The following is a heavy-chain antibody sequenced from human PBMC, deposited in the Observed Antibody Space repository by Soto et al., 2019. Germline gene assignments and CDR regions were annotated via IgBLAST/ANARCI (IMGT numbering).Heavy chain of an antibody. Sequence: EVQLVESGGGLVQPGGSLRLSCAASGFTFSSYNMNWVRQAPGKGLEWISDISLSSSTIFYADSVKGRFTISRDNVKNSLYLQMNSLRAEDTAVYYSARDSRNYYYYMDVWGKGTTVTVSS. CDR3: ARDSRNYYYYMDV. CDR2: ISLSSSTI. V-gene: IGHV3-48*01. J-gene: IGHJ6*03. CDR1: GFTFSSYN.